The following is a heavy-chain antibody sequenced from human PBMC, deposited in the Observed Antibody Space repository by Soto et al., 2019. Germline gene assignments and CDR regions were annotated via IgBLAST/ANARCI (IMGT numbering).Heavy chain of an antibody. J-gene: IGHJ5*02. V-gene: IGHV6-1*01. CDR3: ARVYLLNSPSGSSSDLSWFDP. CDR2: TYYRSKWYN. CDR1: GDSVSSNSAA. Sequence: SQTLSLTCAISGDSVSSNSAAWTWIRQSPSRGLEWLGRTYYRSKWYNDYAVSVKSRITINPDTSKNQFSLQLNSVTPEDTAVYYCARVYLLNSPSGSSSDLSWFDPWGQGTLVTVSP. D-gene: IGHD6-6*01.